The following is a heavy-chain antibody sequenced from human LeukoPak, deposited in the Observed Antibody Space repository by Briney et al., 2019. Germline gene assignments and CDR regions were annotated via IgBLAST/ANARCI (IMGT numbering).Heavy chain of an antibody. D-gene: IGHD4-23*01. J-gene: IGHJ4*02. Sequence: ASVKVSCKASGYIFTSYYMHWVRQAPGQGLEWVGIIGPSGGSTSCAQKFQGRVAMTRDTSTNTVYMELTSLTFEDTAVYYCAREADGGLFDYWGQGILVTVSS. V-gene: IGHV1-46*01. CDR2: IGPSGGST. CDR3: AREADGGLFDY. CDR1: GYIFTSYY.